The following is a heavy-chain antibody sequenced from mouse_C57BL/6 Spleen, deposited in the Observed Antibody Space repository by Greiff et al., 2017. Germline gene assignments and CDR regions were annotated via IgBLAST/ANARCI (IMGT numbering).Heavy chain of an antibody. CDR2: IYPGDGDT. CDR3: ARRTHYYGSKGDYFDY. Sequence: QVQLQQSGAELVKPGASVKISCKASGYAFSSYWMNWVKQRPGKGLAWIGQIYPGDGDTNYNGKFKGKATLTADKSSSTAYMQLSSLTSEDSAVYFCARRTHYYGSKGDYFDYWGQGTTLTVSS. CDR1: GYAFSSYW. V-gene: IGHV1-80*01. J-gene: IGHJ2*01. D-gene: IGHD1-1*01.